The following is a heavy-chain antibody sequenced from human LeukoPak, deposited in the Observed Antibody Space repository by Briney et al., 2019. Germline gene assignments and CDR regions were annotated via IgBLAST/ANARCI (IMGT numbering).Heavy chain of an antibody. V-gene: IGHV1-46*01. CDR2: INPSGGST. D-gene: IGHD6-13*01. CDR1: GYTFTSYY. CDR3: AREFKYSSSWVRFTDYFDY. J-gene: IGHJ4*02. Sequence: ASVKVSCKAPGYTFTSYYMHWVRQAPGQGLEWMGIINPSGGSTSYAQKFQGRVTMTRDTSTSTVYMELSSLRSEDTAVYYCAREFKYSSSWVRFTDYFDYWGQGTLVTVSS.